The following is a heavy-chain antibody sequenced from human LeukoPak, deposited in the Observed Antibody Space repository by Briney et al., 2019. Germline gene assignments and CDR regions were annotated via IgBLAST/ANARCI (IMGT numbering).Heavy chain of an antibody. J-gene: IGHJ4*02. D-gene: IGHD3-16*01. CDR2: IKEDGSET. Sequence: GGSLRLSCAASGFTFSDFWVSWVRQAPGKGLEWVANIKEDGSETYYVDSVKGRFTVSRDNAKNSVCLQMNSLRVNDTAVYYCVRGGEGYWGQGTLVTVPS. CDR1: GFTFSDFW. V-gene: IGHV3-7*01. CDR3: VRGGEGY.